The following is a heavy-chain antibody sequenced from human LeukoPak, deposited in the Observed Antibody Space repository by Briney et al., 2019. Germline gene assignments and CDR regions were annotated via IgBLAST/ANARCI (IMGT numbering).Heavy chain of an antibody. Sequence: GGSLRLSCAASGFTFSSYEMNWARQAPGKGLEWVSYISSSGSTIYYADSVKGRFTISRDNAKNSLYLQMNSLRAEDTAVYYCAREGGEWELLRTFDYWGQGTLVTVSS. D-gene: IGHD1-26*01. CDR1: GFTFSSYE. J-gene: IGHJ4*02. CDR3: AREGGEWELLRTFDY. V-gene: IGHV3-48*03. CDR2: ISSSGSTI.